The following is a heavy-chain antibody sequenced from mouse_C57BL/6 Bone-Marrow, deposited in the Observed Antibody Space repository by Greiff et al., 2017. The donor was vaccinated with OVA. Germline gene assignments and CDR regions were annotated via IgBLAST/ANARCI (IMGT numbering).Heavy chain of an antibody. CDR2: INPGSGGT. Sequence: VQLQQSGAELVRPGTSVKVSCKASGYAFTNYLIEWVKQRPGQGLEWIGVINPGSGGTNYNEKFKGKATLTADKSSSTAYMQLGSLTSEDSAVYFCARGDYVSWYFEVWGTGATVTVAS. CDR3: ARGDYVSWYFEV. CDR1: GYAFTNYL. V-gene: IGHV1-54*01. J-gene: IGHJ1*03. D-gene: IGHD1-1*01.